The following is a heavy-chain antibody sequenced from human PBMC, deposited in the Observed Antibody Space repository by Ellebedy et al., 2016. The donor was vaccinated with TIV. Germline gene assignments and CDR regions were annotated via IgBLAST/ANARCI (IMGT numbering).Heavy chain of an antibody. J-gene: IGHJ4*02. CDR2: ISGSGGDT. CDR1: GFTFSSYA. Sequence: GGSLRLSCAASGFTFSSYAMSWVRQAPGKGLEWVSTISGSGGDTYYADSVKGRFTISRDNSKNTLYLQMNSLRAEDTAIYYCARLRYFGSGSYSDYWGQGTLVTVSS. CDR3: ARLRYFGSGSYSDY. D-gene: IGHD3-10*01. V-gene: IGHV3-23*01.